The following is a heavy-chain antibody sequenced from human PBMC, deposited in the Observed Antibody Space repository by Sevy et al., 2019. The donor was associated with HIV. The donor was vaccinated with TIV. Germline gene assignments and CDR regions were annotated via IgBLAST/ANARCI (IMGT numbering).Heavy chain of an antibody. CDR3: AKKDCGGDCLYPYYYYYMDV. V-gene: IGHV3-30*02. Sequence: GGSLRLSCAASGFTFSSYGMHWVRQAPGKGLEWVAFIRYDGSNKYYADSVKGRFTISRDNSKNTLYLQMNSLRAEDTAVYYCAKKDCGGDCLYPYYYYYMDVWGKGTTVTVSS. CDR2: IRYDGSNK. CDR1: GFTFSSYG. D-gene: IGHD2-21*01. J-gene: IGHJ6*03.